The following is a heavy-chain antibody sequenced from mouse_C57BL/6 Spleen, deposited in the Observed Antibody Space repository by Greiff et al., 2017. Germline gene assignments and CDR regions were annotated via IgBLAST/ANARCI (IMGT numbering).Heavy chain of an antibody. J-gene: IGHJ1*03. Sequence: QVQLQQSGAELVRPGTSVKVSCKASGYAFTNYLIEWVKQRPGQGLEWIGVINPGSGGTNYNEKFKGKATLTADKSSSTAYMQLSSLTAEDSAVYVCARGTTVGGDFDVWGTGTTVTVSS. CDR2: INPGSGGT. CDR3: ARGTTVGGDFDV. V-gene: IGHV1-54*01. D-gene: IGHD1-1*01. CDR1: GYAFTNYL.